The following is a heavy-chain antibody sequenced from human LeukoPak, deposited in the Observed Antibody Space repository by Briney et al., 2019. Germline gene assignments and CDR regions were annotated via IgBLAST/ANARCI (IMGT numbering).Heavy chain of an antibody. D-gene: IGHD1-26*01. CDR1: GFTVSINY. Sequence: QPGGSLRLSCAASGFTVSINYMSWVRQAPGKGLEWVSVIYSGGNTYYADSVKGRFTISRDDSRNTVFLQMSSLRGEDTALYYCVKDLSGSYTFDYWGQGISVTVSS. CDR2: IYSGGNT. J-gene: IGHJ4*02. CDR3: VKDLSGSYTFDY. V-gene: IGHV3-53*05.